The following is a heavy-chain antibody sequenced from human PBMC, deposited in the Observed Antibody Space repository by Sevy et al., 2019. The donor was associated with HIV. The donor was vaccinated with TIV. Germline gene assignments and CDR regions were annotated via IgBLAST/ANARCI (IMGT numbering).Heavy chain of an antibody. CDR2: ISSSSNYI. CDR3: ARPYGSGSWEAFDL. Sequence: GGSLRLSCSASGFTFNTYTMNWVRQAPGKGLEWVSSISSSSNYIYYATSLKGRFTISRDNARNSLYLQMSSLRAEDTALYYCARPYGSGSWEAFDLWGQGTMVTVS. V-gene: IGHV3-21*01. CDR1: GFTFNTYT. J-gene: IGHJ3*01. D-gene: IGHD3-10*01.